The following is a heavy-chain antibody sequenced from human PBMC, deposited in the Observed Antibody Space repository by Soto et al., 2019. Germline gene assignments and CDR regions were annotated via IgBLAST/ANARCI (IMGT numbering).Heavy chain of an antibody. D-gene: IGHD3-16*02. CDR1: GYNFKTYW. V-gene: IGHV5-51*01. Sequence: LGESLKISCKGFGYNFKTYWIAWVRQMPGQGLEWMGIIYPGDSDTTYSPSFQGQVTISVDKTISTAYLQLSSLKASDTAMYYCARHQRYMATINNDAFDIWGQGKMVTV. CDR3: ARHQRYMATINNDAFDI. CDR2: IYPGDSDT. J-gene: IGHJ3*02.